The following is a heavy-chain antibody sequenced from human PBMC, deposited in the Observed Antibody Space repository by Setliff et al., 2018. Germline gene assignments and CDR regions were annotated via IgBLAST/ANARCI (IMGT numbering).Heavy chain of an antibody. J-gene: IGHJ6*03. D-gene: IGHD3-22*01. CDR3: ARWRVRDSGYYPRLSYMDV. CDR2: IYTSGST. V-gene: IGHV4-4*08. CDR1: GGSISSNY. Sequence: SETLSLTCTVSGGSISSNYWSWVRQPPGKGLEWIGYIYTSGSTNYNPSLKSRGTISVDTSRNQFSLKLSSVSAADTAVYYCARWRVRDSGYYPRLSYMDVWGKGTTVTVSS.